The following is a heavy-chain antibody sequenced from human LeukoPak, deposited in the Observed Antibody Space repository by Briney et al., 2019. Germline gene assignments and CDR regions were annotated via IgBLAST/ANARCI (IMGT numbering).Heavy chain of an antibody. CDR2: ISYDGSNK. CDR3: AKGISSGYFDY. CDR1: GFTFSSYA. J-gene: IGHJ4*02. V-gene: IGHV3-30-3*01. Sequence: GGSLRLSCAASGFTFSSYAMHWARQAPGKGLEWVAVISYDGSNKYYADSVKGRFTISRDNSKNTLYLQMNSLRAEDTALYYCAKGISSGYFDYWGQGTLVTVSS. D-gene: IGHD3-22*01.